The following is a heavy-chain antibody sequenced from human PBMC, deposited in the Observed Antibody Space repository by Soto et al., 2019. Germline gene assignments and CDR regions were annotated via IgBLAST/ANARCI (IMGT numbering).Heavy chain of an antibody. CDR3: AREGEWLVDYYYYYIDV. CDR1: GGTFSSYT. CDR2: IIPILGIA. D-gene: IGHD6-19*01. Sequence: QVQLVQSGAEVKKPGSSVNVSCEASGGTFSSYTISWVRQAPGQGLEWMGRIIPILGIANYAQKFQGRVTITADKSTSTAYMELSSLRSEDTAVYYCAREGEWLVDYYYYYIDVWGKGTTVTVSS. J-gene: IGHJ6*03. V-gene: IGHV1-69*02.